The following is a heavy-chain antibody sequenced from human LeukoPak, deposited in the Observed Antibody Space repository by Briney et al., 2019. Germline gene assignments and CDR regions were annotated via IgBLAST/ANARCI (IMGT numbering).Heavy chain of an antibody. CDR3: ARDPSSRGGFDY. Sequence: SETLSLTCTVSGGSISSSSYYWGWIRQPPGKGLEWIGSIYYSGSTYYNPSLKSRVTISVDTSKNQFSLKLSSVTAADTAVYYCARDPSSRGGFDYWGQGTLVTVSS. J-gene: IGHJ4*02. V-gene: IGHV4-39*02. CDR2: IYYSGST. D-gene: IGHD6-13*01. CDR1: GGSISSSSYY.